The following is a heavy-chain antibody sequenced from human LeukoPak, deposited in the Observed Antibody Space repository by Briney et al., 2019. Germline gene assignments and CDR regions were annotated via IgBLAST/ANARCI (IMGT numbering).Heavy chain of an antibody. V-gene: IGHV4-39*07. Sequence: PSETLSLTCTASGGSISSSSYYWGWIRQPPGKGLEWIGSIYYSGSTYYNPSLKSRVTISVDTSKNQFSLKLSSVTAADTAVYYCARDAYYYDSSGFTDAFDIWGQGTMVTVSS. CDR3: ARDAYYYDSSGFTDAFDI. D-gene: IGHD3-22*01. J-gene: IGHJ3*02. CDR2: IYYSGST. CDR1: GGSISSSSYY.